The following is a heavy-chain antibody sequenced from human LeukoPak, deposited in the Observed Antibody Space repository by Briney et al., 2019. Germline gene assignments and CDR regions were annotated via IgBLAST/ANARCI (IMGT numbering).Heavy chain of an antibody. Sequence: SETLSLTCTVSGGSISSSSYYWGWIRQPPGKGLEWIGSIYYSGSTYYNPSLKSRVTISVDTSKNQFSLKLGSVTAADTAVYYCARPGVLGLPMDVWGKGTTVTVSS. D-gene: IGHD2-8*02. J-gene: IGHJ6*04. CDR3: ARPGVLGLPMDV. CDR1: GGSISSSSYY. CDR2: IYYSGST. V-gene: IGHV4-39*01.